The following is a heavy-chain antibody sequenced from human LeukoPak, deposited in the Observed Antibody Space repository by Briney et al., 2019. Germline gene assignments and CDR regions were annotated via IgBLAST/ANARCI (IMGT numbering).Heavy chain of an antibody. J-gene: IGHJ4*02. V-gene: IGHV4-39*01. Sequence: PSETLSLTCSVSGGSISRSGDYWGWIRQPPGKGLEWIGSIYYSGSTYYNPSLKSRVTISGDTSKNQFSLKLSSVTAADTAVYYCARHGRGYYDSSGYYYDSFDYWGQGTLVTVSS. CDR3: ARHGRGYYDSSGYYYDSFDY. CDR2: IYYSGST. D-gene: IGHD3-22*01. CDR1: GGSISRSGDY.